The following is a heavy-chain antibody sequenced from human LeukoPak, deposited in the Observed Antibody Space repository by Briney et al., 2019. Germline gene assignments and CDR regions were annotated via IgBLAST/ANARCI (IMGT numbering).Heavy chain of an antibody. CDR3: ATDLVGATTDCYYGMDV. Sequence: RASVKVSCKVSGYTLTELSMHWVRQAPGKGLEWMGGFDPEDGETIYAQKFQGRVTMTEGTSTDTAYMELSSLRSEDTAVYYCATDLVGATTDCYYGMDVWGQGTTVTVSS. CDR2: FDPEDGET. J-gene: IGHJ6*02. D-gene: IGHD1-26*01. CDR1: GYTLTELS. V-gene: IGHV1-24*01.